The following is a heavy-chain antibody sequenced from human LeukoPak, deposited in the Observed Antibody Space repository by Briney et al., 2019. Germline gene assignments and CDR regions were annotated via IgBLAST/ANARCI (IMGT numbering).Heavy chain of an antibody. CDR2: INWNGGST. CDR1: GFSFDDYG. D-gene: IGHD3-22*01. CDR3: ARDDSSGYTNWFDP. J-gene: IGHJ5*02. V-gene: IGHV3-20*01. Sequence: GSLRLSCAASGFSFDDYGMSWVRQAPGKGLEWVSGINWNGGSTGYADSVKGRFTISRDNAKNSLYLQMNSLRAEDTALYHCARDDSSGYTNWFDPWGQGTLVTVSS.